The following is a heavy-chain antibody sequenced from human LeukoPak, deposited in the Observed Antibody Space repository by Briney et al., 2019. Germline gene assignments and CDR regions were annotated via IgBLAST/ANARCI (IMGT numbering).Heavy chain of an antibody. CDR2: LFYSGST. Sequence: SETLSLTCTVSGGSISRNSYNWGWIRQPPGKGLEWIGSLFYSGSTYYNPSLKSRVTISVDTSKNQFSLKLSAVTAADTAVYYCGRHLGYCSGGTCYWEPDAFDFWGQGTLVTVSS. CDR3: GRHLGYCSGGTCYWEPDAFDF. J-gene: IGHJ3*01. D-gene: IGHD2-15*01. CDR1: GGSISRNSYN. V-gene: IGHV4-39*01.